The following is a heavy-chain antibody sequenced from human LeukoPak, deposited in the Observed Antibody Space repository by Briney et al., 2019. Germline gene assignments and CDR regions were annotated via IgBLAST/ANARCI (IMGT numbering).Heavy chain of an antibody. CDR2: IIPIFGTA. CDR1: GGTFSNYA. V-gene: IGHV1-69*06. CDR3: ARGPYYYYMDV. J-gene: IGHJ6*03. Sequence: GASVKVSCKASGGTFSNYAITWVRQAPGQGLEWMGGIIPIFGTANYAQKFQGRVTITADKSTSTAYMELSSLRSEDTAVYYCARGPYYYYMDVWGKETTVTVSS.